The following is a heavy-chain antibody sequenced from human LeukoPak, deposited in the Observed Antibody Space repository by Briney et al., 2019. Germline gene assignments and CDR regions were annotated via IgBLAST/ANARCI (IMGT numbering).Heavy chain of an antibody. V-gene: IGHV3-30*04. CDR2: ISYDGSNK. Sequence: PGRSLRLSCAASGFTFSSYAMHWVRQAPGKGLEWVAVISYDGSNKYYADSVKGRFTISRDNSKNTLYLQMNSLRAEDTAVYYCAKADQDIVVVVAASGFDYWGQGTLVTVSS. D-gene: IGHD2-15*01. J-gene: IGHJ4*02. CDR3: AKADQDIVVVVAASGFDY. CDR1: GFTFSSYA.